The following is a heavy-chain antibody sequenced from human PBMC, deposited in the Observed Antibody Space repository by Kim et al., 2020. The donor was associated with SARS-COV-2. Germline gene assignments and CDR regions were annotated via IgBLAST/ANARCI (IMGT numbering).Heavy chain of an antibody. Sequence: GGSLRLSCAASGFTFDDYSMHWVRQAPGKGLEWVSHISGDGGSTYYADSVKGRFTISRDNTKDSLYLQMNSLKTEDTALYYCAKEIRAGMLLELNYSYGKDVWGPGTTVTVSS. D-gene: IGHD2-21*01. CDR1: GFTFDDYS. CDR2: ISGDGGST. J-gene: IGHJ6*02. CDR3: AKEIRAGMLLELNYSYGKDV. V-gene: IGHV3-43*02.